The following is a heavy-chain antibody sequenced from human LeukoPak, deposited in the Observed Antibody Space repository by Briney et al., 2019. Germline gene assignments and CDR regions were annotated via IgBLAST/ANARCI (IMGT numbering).Heavy chain of an antibody. CDR1: GFTFSSFQ. Sequence: GGSLRLSCAASGFTFSSFQMNWVRQAPGKGLEWVSHISDTGTTIYYADSVKGRFTISRDNAKNSLYLQMNSLRDEDTAVYYCAREDYNPPRAMDVWGQGTTVTVSS. CDR2: ISDTGTTI. J-gene: IGHJ6*02. D-gene: IGHD3-10*01. CDR3: AREDYNPPRAMDV. V-gene: IGHV3-48*03.